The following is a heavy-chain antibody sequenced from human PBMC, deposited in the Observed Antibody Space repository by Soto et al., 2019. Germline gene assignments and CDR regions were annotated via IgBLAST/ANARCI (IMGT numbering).Heavy chain of an antibody. CDR2: IYHSGST. D-gene: IGHD2-15*01. Sequence: SETLSLTCAVSSGSISSSNWWSWVRQPPGKGLEWIGEIYHSGSTNYNPSLKSRVTISVDKSKNQFSLKLSSVTAADTAVFYCARDPGSKREEDAFDIWGQGTMVTVSS. J-gene: IGHJ3*02. V-gene: IGHV4-4*02. CDR3: ARDPGSKREEDAFDI. CDR1: SGSISSSNW.